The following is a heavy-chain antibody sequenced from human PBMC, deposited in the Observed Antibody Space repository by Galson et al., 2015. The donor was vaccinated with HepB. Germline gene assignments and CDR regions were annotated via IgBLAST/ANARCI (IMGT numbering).Heavy chain of an antibody. CDR3: ARVRTEAVEFGVPPGAFDI. J-gene: IGHJ3*02. D-gene: IGHD3-16*01. CDR2: IIPIFGTA. Sequence: SVKVSCKASGGTFSSYAISWVRQAPGQGLEWMGGIIPIFGTASYAQKFQGRVTITADESTSTAYMELSSLRSEDTAVYYCARVRTEAVEFGVPPGAFDIWGQGTMVTVSS. V-gene: IGHV1-69*13. CDR1: GGTFSSYA.